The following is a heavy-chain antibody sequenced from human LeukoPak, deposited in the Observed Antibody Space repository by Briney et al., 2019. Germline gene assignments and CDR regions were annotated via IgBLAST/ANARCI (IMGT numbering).Heavy chain of an antibody. J-gene: IGHJ5*02. V-gene: IGHV2-70*12. D-gene: IGHD3-22*01. CDR3: AHTRRADSSGLLAWFDP. Sequence: CGPTLVNPTQTLTLTCTLSGFSVSTSGMCVNWIRQPLGTAAEWLARIDWDDDKYYSTSLKSGLTITKDTSKNQVVLTMTNMDPVDTATYYCAHTRRADSSGLLAWFDPWGQGTLVTVSS. CDR1: GFSVSTSGMC. CDR2: IDWDDDK.